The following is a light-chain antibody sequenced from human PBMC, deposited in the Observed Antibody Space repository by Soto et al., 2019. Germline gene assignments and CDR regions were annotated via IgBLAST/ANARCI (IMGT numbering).Light chain of an antibody. V-gene: IGKV1-33*01. CDR3: QQYDDLPIT. Sequence: DIQMTQSPSSLSASVGDTVTITCQASQDISHYLNWYKKKPGKALKLLIYDASNLHPGVPSRFRGSGSGTEFSFNITSLQPEDVATYDCQQYDDLPITFGQGTRLE. J-gene: IGKJ5*01. CDR2: DAS. CDR1: QDISHY.